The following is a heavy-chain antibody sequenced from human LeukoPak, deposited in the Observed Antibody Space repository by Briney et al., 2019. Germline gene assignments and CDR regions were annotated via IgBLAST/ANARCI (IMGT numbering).Heavy chain of an antibody. D-gene: IGHD3-22*01. V-gene: IGHV1-58*02. CDR2: IVVGSGNT. CDR1: GFTFTSSA. Sequence: SVKVSCKASGFTFTSSAMQWVRQARGQRLEWIGWIVVGSGNTNYAQKFQEGVTITRDMSTSTAYMELSSLSSEDTAVYYCAATFLDYYDSSGYFPSLDYWGQGTLVTVSS. J-gene: IGHJ4*02. CDR3: AATFLDYYDSSGYFPSLDY.